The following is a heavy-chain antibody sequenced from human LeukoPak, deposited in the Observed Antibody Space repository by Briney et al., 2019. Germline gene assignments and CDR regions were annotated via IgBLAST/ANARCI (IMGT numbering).Heavy chain of an antibody. CDR2: ISRSGTTI. V-gene: IGHV3-48*03. CDR3: ARDSRQWDRYFDY. Sequence: GGSLRLSCAASGFIFSSFEMNWVRQAPGKGLEWVSYISRSGTTIYYADSVKGRFTISRDNAKNSLYLQMNSLRAEDTAVYYCARDSRQWDRYFDYWGQGTLVTVSS. CDR1: GFIFSSFE. J-gene: IGHJ4*02. D-gene: IGHD1-26*01.